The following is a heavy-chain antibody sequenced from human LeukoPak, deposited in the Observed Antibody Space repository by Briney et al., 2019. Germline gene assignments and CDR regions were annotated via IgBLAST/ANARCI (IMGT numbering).Heavy chain of an antibody. CDR2: FDPEDGET. J-gene: IGHJ4*02. Sequence: ASVKVSCKVSGYTLTELSMHWVRQAPGKGLEWMGGFDPEDGETIYAQKFQGRVTMTEDTSTDTAYMELSSLRSEDTAVYYCATSAPPRITMVRGVITTPFGYWGQGTLVTVSS. CDR3: ATSAPPRITMVRGVITTPFGY. D-gene: IGHD3-10*01. CDR1: GYTLTELS. V-gene: IGHV1-24*01.